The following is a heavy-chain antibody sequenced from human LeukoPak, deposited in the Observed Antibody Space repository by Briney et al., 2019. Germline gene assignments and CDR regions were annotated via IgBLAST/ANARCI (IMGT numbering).Heavy chain of an antibody. CDR3: ARRVATTDHFDY. D-gene: IGHD5-12*01. CDR1: GYTFTSYG. Sequence: GASVKVSCKASGYTFTSYGISWVRQAPGQGLEWMGWISGYNGNTNSAQKVQGRVTMTTDTSTTTAYMELRSLRSDDTAVYYCARRVATTDHFDYWGQGTLVTVSS. J-gene: IGHJ4*02. V-gene: IGHV1-18*01. CDR2: ISGYNGNT.